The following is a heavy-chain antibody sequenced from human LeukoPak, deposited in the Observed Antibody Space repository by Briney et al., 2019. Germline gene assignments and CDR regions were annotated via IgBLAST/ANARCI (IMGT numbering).Heavy chain of an antibody. CDR1: GYIFTSYD. CDR2: IIPIFGTA. CDR3: ARVGAAAGIDY. Sequence: GASVKVSCKASGYIFTSYDINWVRQAPGQGLEWMGGIIPIFGTANYAQKFQGRVTITADESTSTAYMELRSLRSDDTAVYYCARVGAAAGIDYWGQGTLVTVSS. V-gene: IGHV1-69*13. J-gene: IGHJ4*02. D-gene: IGHD6-13*01.